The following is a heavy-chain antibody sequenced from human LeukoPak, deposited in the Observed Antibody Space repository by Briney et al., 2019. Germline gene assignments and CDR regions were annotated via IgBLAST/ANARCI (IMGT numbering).Heavy chain of an antibody. V-gene: IGHV3-64*01. J-gene: IGHJ2*01. CDR3: ARGRQGAKTRYFDL. Sequence: GGSLRLSCAPSGITFSNYTMHWGSQGPGEGLECISTISSDGGSTYYANSVKGRFTISRDNSKNTLYLQMGSLRAEDMAVYYCARGRQGAKTRYFDLWGRGTRVTVSS. CDR1: GITFSNYT. D-gene: IGHD1-26*01. CDR2: ISSDGGST.